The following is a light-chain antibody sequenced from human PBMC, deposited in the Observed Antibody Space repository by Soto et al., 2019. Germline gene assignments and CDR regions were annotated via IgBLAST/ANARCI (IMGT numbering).Light chain of an antibody. J-gene: IGLJ1*01. CDR1: NIGSKS. CDR2: YDS. Sequence: SSELTQPPSVSVSPGKTARISCGGNNIGSKSVHWYQQKPGHAPVLVIYYDSDRPSGIPERFSGSTSGNTAILTTRRVEAEDDADYYCQVWDSSSELYVFGTGTKVTVL. V-gene: IGLV3-21*04. CDR3: QVWDSSSELYV.